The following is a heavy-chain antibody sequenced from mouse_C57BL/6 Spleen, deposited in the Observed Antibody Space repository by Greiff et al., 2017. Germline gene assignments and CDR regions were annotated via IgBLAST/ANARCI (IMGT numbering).Heavy chain of an antibody. V-gene: IGHV14-4*01. Sequence: VQLQQSGAELVRPGASVKLSCTASGFNIKDDYMHWVKQRPEQGLEWIGWIDPENGDTEYASKFQGQATITADTTSNTAYLQLSSLTSEDTAVYYCTTKGDYDVCYFDVWGTGTTVTVSS. CDR1: GFNIKDDY. J-gene: IGHJ1*03. CDR2: IDPENGDT. D-gene: IGHD2-4*01. CDR3: TTKGDYDVCYFDV.